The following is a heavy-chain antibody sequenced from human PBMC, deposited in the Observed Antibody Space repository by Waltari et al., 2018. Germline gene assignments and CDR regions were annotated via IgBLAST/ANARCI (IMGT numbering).Heavy chain of an antibody. J-gene: IGHJ2*01. D-gene: IGHD6-6*01. CDR1: GFTFDDYA. V-gene: IGHV3-9*01. Sequence: EVQLVESGGGLVQPGRPLRVACAAFGFTFDDYAMHRGRPAPGKGLELVSGIIWKSDSIGYADSVKGRFTISRDNAKNSLYLQINSLRAEDTALYYCAKVSSSSLLGYFDLWGRGTLVTVSS. CDR3: AKVSSSSLLGYFDL. CDR2: IIWKSDSI.